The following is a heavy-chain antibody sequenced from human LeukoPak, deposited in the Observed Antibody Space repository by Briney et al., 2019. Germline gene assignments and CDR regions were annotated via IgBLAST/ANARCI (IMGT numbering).Heavy chain of an antibody. CDR3: ARGVAVAGTLFDY. CDR2: INHSGST. Sequence: SETLSLTCAVYGGSFSGYYWSWIRQPPGKGLEWIGEINHSGSTNYNPSLKSRVTISVDTSKNQFSLKLSSVTAADTAVYYCARGVAVAGTLFDYWGQGTLATVSS. CDR1: GGSFSGYY. V-gene: IGHV4-34*01. J-gene: IGHJ4*02. D-gene: IGHD6-19*01.